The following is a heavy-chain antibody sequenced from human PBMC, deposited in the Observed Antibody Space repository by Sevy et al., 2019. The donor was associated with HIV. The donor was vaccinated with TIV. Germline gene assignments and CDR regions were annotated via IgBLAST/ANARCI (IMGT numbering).Heavy chain of an antibody. D-gene: IGHD6-6*01. CDR3: ASVSPPEDSSQVPYYYYYGMDV. CDR2: IYYSGST. Sequence: SETLSLTCTVSGGSISSYYWSWIRQPPGKGLEWIGYIYYSGSTNYNPSLKSRVTISVDTSKNQFSLKLSSVTAADTAVYYCASVSPPEDSSQVPYYYYYGMDVWGQGTTVTVSS. J-gene: IGHJ6*02. CDR1: GGSISSYY. V-gene: IGHV4-59*13.